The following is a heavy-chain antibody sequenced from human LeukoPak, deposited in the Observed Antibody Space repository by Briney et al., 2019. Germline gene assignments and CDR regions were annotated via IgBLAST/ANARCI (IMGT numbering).Heavy chain of an antibody. Sequence: SETLSLTCTVPGGSISSYYWSWIRQPAGKGLEWIGRIYSSGSTNYNPSLKSRVSMSVDTSKNQFSLKVNSVTAADTAVYYCARKGSGTTFYDYWGQGTLVTVSS. J-gene: IGHJ4*02. CDR1: GGSISSYY. CDR3: ARKGSGTTFYDY. V-gene: IGHV4-4*07. CDR2: IYSSGST. D-gene: IGHD1-1*01.